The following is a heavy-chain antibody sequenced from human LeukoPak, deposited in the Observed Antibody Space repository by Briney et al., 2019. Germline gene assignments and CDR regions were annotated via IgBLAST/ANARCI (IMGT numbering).Heavy chain of an antibody. D-gene: IGHD3-22*01. CDR1: GFTFSSYW. V-gene: IGHV3-7*01. Sequence: GGSLRLSCAASGFTFSSYWMSWVRQAPGKGLEWVANIKKDGSERYYVDSVKGRFTISRDNAKNSLYLQMNSLRAEDTAVYYCARDLYRIVVVPHYFDYWGQGTLVTVSS. CDR3: ARDLYRIVVVPHYFDY. J-gene: IGHJ4*02. CDR2: IKKDGSER.